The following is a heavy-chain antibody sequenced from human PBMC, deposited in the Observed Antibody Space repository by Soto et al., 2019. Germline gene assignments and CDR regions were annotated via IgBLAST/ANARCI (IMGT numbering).Heavy chain of an antibody. Sequence: QVQLVQSGAEVKKPGASVKDSCKASGYTFTSYGLSWVRQAPGQGLEWMGRISAYNYNTNYAQKLQGRVTMTTDTSTGTAYRGLRSLRSDDTAVYYCARVVGALGHWFDPWGQGTLITVSS. J-gene: IGHJ5*02. CDR2: ISAYNYNT. CDR3: ARVVGALGHWFDP. CDR1: GYTFTSYG. V-gene: IGHV1-18*01. D-gene: IGHD1-26*01.